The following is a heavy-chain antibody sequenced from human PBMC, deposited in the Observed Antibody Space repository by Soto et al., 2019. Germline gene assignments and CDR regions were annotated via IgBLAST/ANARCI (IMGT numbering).Heavy chain of an antibody. Sequence: QVQLQESGPGLVKPSETLSLTCTVSGGSISSYYWSWIRQPPGKGLEWIGYIYYSGSTNYNPSLKTRGTLSGDTAEDPFSMKLSSVPAADAAVYYCAGGTSRGWGAYFDYWGQGTLVTVSS. CDR2: IYYSGST. CDR3: AGGTSRGWGAYFDY. J-gene: IGHJ4*02. D-gene: IGHD6-19*01. CDR1: GGSISSYY. V-gene: IGHV4-59*01.